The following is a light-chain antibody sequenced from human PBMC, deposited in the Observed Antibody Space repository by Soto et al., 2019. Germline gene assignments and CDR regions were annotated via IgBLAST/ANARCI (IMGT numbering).Light chain of an antibody. J-gene: IGLJ3*02. CDR3: TSYSRYRVLV. CDR1: SSDVGGYKY. Sequence: QSVLTQPASVSGSPGQSITISCTGTSSDVGGYKYVSWYQQHPGKVPKLMIYEVSNRPSGVSNRFSGSKSGNTASLTISGLQAEDEADYYCTSYSRYRVLVFGGGTKLTVL. V-gene: IGLV2-14*01. CDR2: EVS.